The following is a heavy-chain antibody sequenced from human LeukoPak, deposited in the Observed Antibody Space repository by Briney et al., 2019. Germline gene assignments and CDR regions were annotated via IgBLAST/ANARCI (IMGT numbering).Heavy chain of an antibody. CDR3: ARVYGDYATLDFDY. CDR2: ISAYNGNT. Sequence: ASVKVSCKASGYTFTSYGIIWVRQAPGQGLEWMGWISAYNGNTNYAQKLQGRVTMTTDTSTSTAYMELRSLRSDDTAVYYCARVYGDYATLDFDYWGQGTLVTVSS. J-gene: IGHJ4*02. V-gene: IGHV1-18*01. D-gene: IGHD4-17*01. CDR1: GYTFTSYG.